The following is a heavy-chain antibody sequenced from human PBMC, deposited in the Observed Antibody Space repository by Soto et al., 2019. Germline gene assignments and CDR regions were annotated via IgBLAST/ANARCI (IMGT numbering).Heavy chain of an antibody. D-gene: IGHD2-15*01. CDR1: GYPFTAFD. Sequence: QVQLVQSEAEVKKPGASVKVSCEASGYPFTAFDINWVRQAAGQGLEWMGWMNPSSGDSAFAQRFQDRITMTRNTSISTAYMELSRLTSDDTAVYYCVRQPGGVATPGDDYWGQGTLVTVSS. CDR2: MNPSSGDS. CDR3: VRQPGGVATPGDDY. V-gene: IGHV1-8*01. J-gene: IGHJ4*02.